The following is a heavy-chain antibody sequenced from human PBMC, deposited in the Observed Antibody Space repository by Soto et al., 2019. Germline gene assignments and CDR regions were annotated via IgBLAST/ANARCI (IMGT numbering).Heavy chain of an antibody. CDR3: AKPFTTGYYFPFDY. J-gene: IGHJ4*02. D-gene: IGHD3-9*01. CDR2: ISGSGGST. CDR1: GFTFSVYA. V-gene: IGHV3-23*01. Sequence: EVQLLESGGGLVQPGGSLRLSCAASGFTFSVYAMSWVRQPPGKGLEWVSTISGSGGSTYYADSVKGRFTISRDNSKNTLYLQMNSLRAEDTAVYYCAKPFTTGYYFPFDYWGQGTLVTVSS.